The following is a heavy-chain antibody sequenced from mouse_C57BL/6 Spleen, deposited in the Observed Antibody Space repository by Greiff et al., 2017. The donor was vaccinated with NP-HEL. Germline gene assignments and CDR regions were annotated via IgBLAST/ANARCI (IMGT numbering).Heavy chain of an antibody. V-gene: IGHV5-4*01. D-gene: IGHD1-1*01. J-gene: IGHJ2*01. Sequence: EVQLVESGGGLVKPGGSLKLSCAASGFTFSSYAMSWVRQTPEKRLEWVATISDGGSYTSYPDNVKGRFTISRDNAKNNLYLQMSHLKSEDTAMYYCAREGTTHYFDYWGQGTTLTVSS. CDR3: AREGTTHYFDY. CDR2: ISDGGSYT. CDR1: GFTFSSYA.